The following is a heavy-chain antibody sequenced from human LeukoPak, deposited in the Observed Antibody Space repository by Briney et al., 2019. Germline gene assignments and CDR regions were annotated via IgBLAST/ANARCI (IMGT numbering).Heavy chain of an antibody. D-gene: IGHD4-17*01. V-gene: IGHV1-69*04. J-gene: IGHJ5*02. CDR2: IIPIFGIA. CDR1: VGTFSSYA. CDR3: AGDFEDGDYVGPRWFDP. Sequence: SVKVSCKASVGTFSSYAISWVRQPPGQGLEWMGRIIPIFGIANYAQKFQGRVTITADKSTSTAYMELSSLRAEDAAVYYCAGDFEDGDYVGPRWFDPWGQGTLVTVSS.